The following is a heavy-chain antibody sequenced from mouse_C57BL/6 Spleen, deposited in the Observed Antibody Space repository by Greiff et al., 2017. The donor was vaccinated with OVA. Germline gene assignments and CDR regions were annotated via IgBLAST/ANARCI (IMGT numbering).Heavy chain of an antibody. Sequence: QVQLQQPGAELVRPGSSVKLSCKASGYTFTSYWLDWVKQRPGQGLEWIGNIYPSDSETHYNQKFKDKATLTVDKSSSTAYMQLSSLTSEDSAVYYCGRRDYYGSSLGVWGTGTTVTVSS. J-gene: IGHJ1*03. D-gene: IGHD1-1*01. CDR2: IYPSDSET. CDR3: GRRDYYGSSLGV. V-gene: IGHV1-61*01. CDR1: GYTFTSYW.